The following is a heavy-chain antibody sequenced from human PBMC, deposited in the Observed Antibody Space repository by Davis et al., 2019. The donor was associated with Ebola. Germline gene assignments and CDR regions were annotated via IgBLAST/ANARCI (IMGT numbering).Heavy chain of an antibody. Sequence: SETLSLTCTVFGSSISTDYWSWLRQPPGKGLEWIGYVYSSGGTEYTPSLKSRVTMSVDTSKSQFSLKLSAVTAADTAVYYCARTDRFCSGGSCYSGDDFDYWGQGTLVTVSS. CDR2: VYSSGGT. CDR1: GSSISTDY. J-gene: IGHJ4*02. CDR3: ARTDRFCSGGSCYSGDDFDY. V-gene: IGHV4-59*01. D-gene: IGHD2-15*01.